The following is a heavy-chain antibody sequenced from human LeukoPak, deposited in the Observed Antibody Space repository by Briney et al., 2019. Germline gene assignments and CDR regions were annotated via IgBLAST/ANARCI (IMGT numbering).Heavy chain of an antibody. D-gene: IGHD1-26*01. J-gene: IGHJ4*02. CDR2: ISSSSSHT. Sequence: MTGGSLRLSCAASGFTFSSYSMNWVRQAPGKGLEWVASISSSSSHTYYADSLKGRFIISRDNAKNSLSLQMDSLSADDTAVYYCAGGRWELLRMDHWGQGALVTVSS. CDR1: GFTFSSYS. CDR3: AGGRWELLRMDH. V-gene: IGHV3-21*06.